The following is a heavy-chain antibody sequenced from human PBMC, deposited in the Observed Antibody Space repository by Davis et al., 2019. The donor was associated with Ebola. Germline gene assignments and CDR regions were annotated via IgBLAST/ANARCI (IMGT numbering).Heavy chain of an antibody. V-gene: IGHV3-74*01. CDR3: AREGIAARPDYYGMDV. Sequence: GESLKISCAASGFTFSSYWMHWVRQAPGKGLVWVSRINSDGSSTSYADSVKGRFTISRDNAKNTLYLQMNSLRDEDTAVYYCAREGIAARPDYYGMDVWGKGTTVTVSS. CDR1: GFTFSSYW. CDR2: INSDGSST. D-gene: IGHD6-6*01. J-gene: IGHJ6*04.